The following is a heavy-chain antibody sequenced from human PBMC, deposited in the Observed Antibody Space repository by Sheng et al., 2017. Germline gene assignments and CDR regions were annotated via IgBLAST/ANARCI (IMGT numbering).Heavy chain of an antibody. CDR1: GFTFGDYA. D-gene: IGHD2-21*02. V-gene: IGHV3-49*04. J-gene: IGHJ5*02. CDR3: TPAYCGGDCSPNWLDP. CDR2: IGSKAYGGTT. Sequence: EVQLVESGGGLVQPGRSLRLSCAASGFTFGDYAINWVRQAPGKGLEWVGFIGSKAYGGTTDYAASVKGRFTIARDDSNSIAYLQMNSLKTEDTAVYFCTPAYCGGDCSPNWLDPWGQGTLVTVSS.